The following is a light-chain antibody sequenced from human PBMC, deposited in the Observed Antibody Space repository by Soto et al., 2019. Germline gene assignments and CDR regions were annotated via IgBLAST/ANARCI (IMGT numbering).Light chain of an antibody. Sequence: DIQMTQSPSSVSASVGDRVTITCRARQGISNWLAWYQQKAGQAPKLLIYAASGLHSGVPSRFSGSGSGTDFTLTISSLQPEDFATYFCQQSDSFPHTFGRGTKLEI. CDR1: QGISNW. CDR2: AAS. J-gene: IGKJ2*01. V-gene: IGKV1-12*01. CDR3: QQSDSFPHT.